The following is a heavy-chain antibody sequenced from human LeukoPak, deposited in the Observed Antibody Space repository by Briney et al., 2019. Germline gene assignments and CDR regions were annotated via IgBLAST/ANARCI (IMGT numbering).Heavy chain of an antibody. V-gene: IGHV1-2*02. D-gene: IGHD3-10*01. Sequence: ASVKVSCKASGYTFTGYYMHWVRQAPGQGLEWMGWINPNSGGTNYAQKFQGRVTMTRDTSISTAYMELSRLRSDDTGVYYCASPAPGYYGSGSYHPFDIWGQGTMVTVSS. CDR3: ASPAPGYYGSGSYHPFDI. J-gene: IGHJ3*02. CDR1: GYTFTGYY. CDR2: INPNSGGT.